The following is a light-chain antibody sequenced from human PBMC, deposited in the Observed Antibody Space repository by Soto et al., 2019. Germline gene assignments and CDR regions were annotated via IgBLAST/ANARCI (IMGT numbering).Light chain of an antibody. V-gene: IGKV4-1*01. CDR1: QSVLSSSNNKNS. J-gene: IGKJ1*01. CDR2: WAS. CDR3: QQYYNLPWT. Sequence: DIVMTQSPDSLAVSLGERATVNCKSSQSVLSSSNNKNSLAWYHQRPGHPPRLLLSWASARESGVPDRFSGSGSGTDFTLTISSLQAEDVAVYYCQQYYNLPWTFGQGTKVEIK.